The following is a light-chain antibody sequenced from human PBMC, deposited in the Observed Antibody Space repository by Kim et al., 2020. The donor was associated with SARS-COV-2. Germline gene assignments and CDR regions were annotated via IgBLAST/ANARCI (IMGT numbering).Light chain of an antibody. V-gene: IGLV3-19*01. Sequence: SSELTQDPAVSVALGQTVRITCQEDSLRSYYASWYQQKPGQAPVLVIYGKNNRPSGIPDRFSGSSSGNTASLTITGAQAEDEADYYCNSRDSSGNHPVFGGGTQLTVL. CDR1: SLRSYY. CDR2: GKN. J-gene: IGLJ3*02. CDR3: NSRDSSGNHPV.